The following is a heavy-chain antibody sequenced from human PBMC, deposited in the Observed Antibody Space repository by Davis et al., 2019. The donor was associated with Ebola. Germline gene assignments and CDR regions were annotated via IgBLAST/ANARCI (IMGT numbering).Heavy chain of an antibody. CDR3: AKFRGYSGYLYYYYGMDV. Sequence: GESLKISCAASGFTFSSYEMNWVRQAPGKGLEWVSYISSSGSTIYYADSVKGRFTISRDNSRNTLYLQMNSLRAEDTAVYYCAKFRGYSGYLYYYYGMDVWGQGTTVTVSS. J-gene: IGHJ6*02. CDR2: ISSSGSTI. CDR1: GFTFSSYE. D-gene: IGHD5-12*01. V-gene: IGHV3-48*03.